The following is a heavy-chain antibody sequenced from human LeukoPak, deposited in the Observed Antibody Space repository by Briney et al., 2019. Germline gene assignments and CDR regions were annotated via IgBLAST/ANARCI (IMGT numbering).Heavy chain of an antibody. CDR2: IKQDGSVK. J-gene: IGHJ4*02. V-gene: IGHV3-7*01. D-gene: IGHD6-19*01. CDR3: AKDPLAV. Sequence: GGSLRPSCAASGFTFSTHWMSWVRQAPGKGLEWVANIKQDGSVKYYVDSVKGRFTISRDNAKNSLYLQMNSLRAEDTAVYYCAKDPLAVWGQGTLVTVSS. CDR1: GFTFSTHW.